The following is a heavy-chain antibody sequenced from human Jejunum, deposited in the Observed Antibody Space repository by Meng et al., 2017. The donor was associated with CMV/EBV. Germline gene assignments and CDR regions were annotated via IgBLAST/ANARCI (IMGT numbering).Heavy chain of an antibody. D-gene: IGHD4-11*01. CDR1: GFMFGDYA. Sequence: ASGFMFGDYAMSWVRQAPGKGLEWVSVISDDGTNKYHAGSVMGRFTTSRDNSKNTLYLQMNSLRGDDTAIYYCARENDYRNYFDQWGQGTLVTVSS. V-gene: IGHV3-30-3*01. CDR3: ARENDYRNYFDQ. J-gene: IGHJ4*02. CDR2: ISDDGTNK.